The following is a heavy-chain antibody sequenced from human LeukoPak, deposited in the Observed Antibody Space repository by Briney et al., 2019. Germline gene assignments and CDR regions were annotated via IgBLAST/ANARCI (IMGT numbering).Heavy chain of an antibody. Sequence: SETLSLTCAVYGGSFSGYYWSWIRQPPGKGLEWIGEINHSGSTNYNPSLKSRVTISVDTSKNQFSLKLSSVTAADTAVYYCARGRITTVTTAYYFDYWGQGTLVTVSS. CDR1: GGSFSGYY. CDR2: INHSGST. D-gene: IGHD4-17*01. CDR3: ARGRITTVTTAYYFDY. J-gene: IGHJ4*02. V-gene: IGHV4-34*01.